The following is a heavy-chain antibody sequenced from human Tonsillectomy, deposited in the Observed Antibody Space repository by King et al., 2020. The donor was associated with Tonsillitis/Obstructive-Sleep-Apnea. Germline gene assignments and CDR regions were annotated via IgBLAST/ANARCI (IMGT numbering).Heavy chain of an antibody. D-gene: IGHD3-10*01. CDR2: ISSSSSYT. V-gene: IGHV3-11*05. Sequence: VQLVESGGGLVKPGGSLRLSCAASGFTFSDYYISWIRQAPGKGLEWVSYISSSSSYTNYADSVKVRFTISRDNAKNSRYLQMNSLRAEDTAVYYCASRITMVQGVVDAFDIWGQGTMVTVSS. CDR1: GFTFSDYY. CDR3: ASRITMVQGVVDAFDI. J-gene: IGHJ3*02.